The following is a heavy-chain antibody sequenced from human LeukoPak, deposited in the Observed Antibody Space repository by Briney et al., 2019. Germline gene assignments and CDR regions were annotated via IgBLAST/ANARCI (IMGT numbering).Heavy chain of an antibody. Sequence: ASVKVSCKASGNTFNSNYMHWVRQAPGQGLEWMGIINLSGGSTSYAQKFQGGVTMTRDTSTSTVYMELSSLRSEDAAVYYCARAPTSMEVTPISLWGQGTLVTVSS. J-gene: IGHJ4*02. V-gene: IGHV1-46*02. CDR1: GNTFNSNY. CDR2: INLSGGST. CDR3: ARAPTSMEVTPISL. D-gene: IGHD4-23*01.